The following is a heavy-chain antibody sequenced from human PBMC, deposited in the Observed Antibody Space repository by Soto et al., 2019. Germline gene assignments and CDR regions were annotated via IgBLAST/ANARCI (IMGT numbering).Heavy chain of an antibody. Sequence: PGGSLRLSCTASGFTFGDYAMSWFRQAPGKGLEWVGFIRSKAYGGTTEYAASVKGRFTISRDDSKSIAYLQMNSLKTEDTAVYYCTRDTDYYDSSGYDAFDIWGQGTMVTVSS. CDR1: GFTFGDYA. CDR3: TRDTDYYDSSGYDAFDI. J-gene: IGHJ3*02. V-gene: IGHV3-49*03. D-gene: IGHD3-22*01. CDR2: IRSKAYGGTT.